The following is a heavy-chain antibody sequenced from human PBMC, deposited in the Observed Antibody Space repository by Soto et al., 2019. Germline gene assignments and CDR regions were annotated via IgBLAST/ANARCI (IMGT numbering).Heavy chain of an antibody. CDR2: IKSKTEGVTI. V-gene: IGHV3-15*01. CDR1: GLTFIYAW. J-gene: IGHJ4*02. Sequence: GGCLRLSCAASGLTFIYAWMSWVRQAPGKGLEWVGRIKSKTEGVTIDYAAPVKGRFTISRDDSKNTVYLEMNSLETGDTAVYYCTTDDITNRVWGQGTQVTVSS. CDR3: TTDDITNRV. D-gene: IGHD1-20*01.